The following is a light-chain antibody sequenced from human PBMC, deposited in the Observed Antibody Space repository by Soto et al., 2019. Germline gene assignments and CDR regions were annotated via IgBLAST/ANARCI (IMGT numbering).Light chain of an antibody. V-gene: IGKV3-15*01. CDR3: QQYGYWPLT. CDR1: QSVGNN. Sequence: EIVLTQSPATLSVSPGERATLSCRASQSVGNNVAWYQQQPRQAPRLLIFATSTRATGVPTMFGGRCSGTESTLTIRSLQYEDSAVYYWQQYGYWPLTFGGGAKVEIE. J-gene: IGKJ4*01. CDR2: ATS.